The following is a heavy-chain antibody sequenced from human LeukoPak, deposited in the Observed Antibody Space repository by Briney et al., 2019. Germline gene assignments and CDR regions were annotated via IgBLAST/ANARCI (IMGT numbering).Heavy chain of an antibody. D-gene: IGHD3-22*01. J-gene: IGHJ4*02. V-gene: IGHV5-51*01. Sequence: GESLKISCKGSGYSFTSYWIGWVRRLPGKGLEWMGIIYPGDSETRYSTSFQGQVTISADKSISTAYLQWSSLKASDTATYYCARRLGGYYDSSGLLDYWGQGTLVTVSS. CDR2: IYPGDSET. CDR3: ARRLGGYYDSSGLLDY. CDR1: GYSFTSYW.